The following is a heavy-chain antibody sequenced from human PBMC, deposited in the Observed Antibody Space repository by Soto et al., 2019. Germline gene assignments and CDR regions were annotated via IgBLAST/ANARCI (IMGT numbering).Heavy chain of an antibody. J-gene: IGHJ4*02. Sequence: ASVKVSCKVSGYTLTELSTHWVRQAPGKGLEWMGGFDPEDGETIYAQKFQGRVTMTEDTSTDTAYMELSSLRSEDTAVYYCATRLDYGVNFDYWGQGTLVTVSS. CDR3: ATRLDYGVNFDY. CDR2: FDPEDGET. D-gene: IGHD4-17*01. V-gene: IGHV1-24*01. CDR1: GYTLTELS.